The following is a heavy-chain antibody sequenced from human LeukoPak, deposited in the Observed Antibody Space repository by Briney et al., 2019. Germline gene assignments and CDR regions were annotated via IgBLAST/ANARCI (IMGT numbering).Heavy chain of an antibody. CDR1: GGSFSGYY. J-gene: IGHJ6*03. V-gene: IGHV4-34*01. D-gene: IGHD6-6*01. CDR3: ARVGEQLVRYYYYYMDV. Sequence: SETLSLTCAVYGGSFSGYYWSWIRQPPGKGLEWIGEINHSGSTNYNPSLKSRVTISVDTSKSQFSLKLSSVTAADTAVYYCARVGEQLVRYYYYYMDVWGKGTTVTVSS. CDR2: INHSGST.